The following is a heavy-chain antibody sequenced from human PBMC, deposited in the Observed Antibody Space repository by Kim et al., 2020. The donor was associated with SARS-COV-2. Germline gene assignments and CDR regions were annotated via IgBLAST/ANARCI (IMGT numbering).Heavy chain of an antibody. V-gene: IGHV4-39*01. CDR3: ARHASSSFYSASDY. Sequence: SETLSLTCTVSGGSISSGTYYWGWIRQPPGKGLEWIGSISYSGNTYYNPSLKSRVAISVDPSKNQFSLKLSSVTAADTAVYYCARHASSSFYSASDYWGQGTLVTVSS. J-gene: IGHJ4*02. D-gene: IGHD6-13*01. CDR1: GGSISSGTYY. CDR2: ISYSGNT.